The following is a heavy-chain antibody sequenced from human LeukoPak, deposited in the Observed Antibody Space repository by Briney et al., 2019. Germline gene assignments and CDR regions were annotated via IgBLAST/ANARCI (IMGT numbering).Heavy chain of an antibody. D-gene: IGHD3-10*01. Sequence: GASVKVSCKASGYTFTGYYMHGVRQAPGQGLEWMGWINPNSGGTNYAQTFQGRVTMTRDTSISTAYMELSRLRSDDTAVYYCARGNLVRGVIPFWGQGTLVTVSS. CDR2: INPNSGGT. CDR1: GYTFTGYY. V-gene: IGHV1-2*02. CDR3: ARGNLVRGVIPF. J-gene: IGHJ4*02.